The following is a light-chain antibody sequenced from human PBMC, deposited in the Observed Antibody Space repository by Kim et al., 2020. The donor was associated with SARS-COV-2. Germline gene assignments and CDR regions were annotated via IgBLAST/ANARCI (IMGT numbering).Light chain of an antibody. Sequence: EIVLTQSPATLSLSPGERATLSCRASESISSYLAWYQQRPGQAPRLLIYDASNRATGIPARFSGSGSGTDFTLTISSLEPEDFALYYCQQRNCWPQTFGGGTKVDIK. CDR1: ESISSY. J-gene: IGKJ4*01. CDR3: QQRNCWPQT. V-gene: IGKV3-11*01. CDR2: DAS.